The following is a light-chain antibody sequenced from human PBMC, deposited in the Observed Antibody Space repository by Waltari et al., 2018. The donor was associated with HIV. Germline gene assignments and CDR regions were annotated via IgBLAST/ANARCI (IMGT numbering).Light chain of an antibody. V-gene: IGKV4-1*01. J-gene: IGKJ4*01. CDR3: QQYFNAPLT. Sequence: DIVMTQSPDPMAVSLGERANIACQFNQPVFYSSNNKNYLAWYQQRPGQPPKLLIYWASTRESGVPDRFCGSGSGTDFTLTISSLQAEDVAVYYCQQYFNAPLTFGGGTKVEIK. CDR1: QPVFYSSNNKNY. CDR2: WAS.